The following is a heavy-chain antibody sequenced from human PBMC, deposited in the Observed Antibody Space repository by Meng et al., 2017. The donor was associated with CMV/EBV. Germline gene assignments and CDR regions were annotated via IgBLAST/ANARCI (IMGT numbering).Heavy chain of an antibody. CDR1: GYTFTNYW. Sequence: GESLKISCKASGYTFTNYWIGWVRQMPGKGLEWMGIIHPSDSDTRYSPSFQGQVTISVDKSISPAYLQWSSLKASDTAMYYCARLRSGWSPFDYWGQGTLVTVSS. D-gene: IGHD6-19*01. CDR2: IHPSDSDT. CDR3: ARLRSGWSPFDY. V-gene: IGHV5-51*01. J-gene: IGHJ4*02.